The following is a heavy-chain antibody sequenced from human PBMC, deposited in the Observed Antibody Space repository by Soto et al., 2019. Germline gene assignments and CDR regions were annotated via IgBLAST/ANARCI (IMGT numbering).Heavy chain of an antibody. CDR2: ISAYNGNT. CDR3: ARIDYSDYYYYYYMDV. D-gene: IGHD4-17*01. V-gene: IGHV1-18*01. Sequence: ASVKVSCKASGYTFTSYGISWVRQAPGQGLEWMGWISAYNGNTNYAQKLQGRVTMTTDTSTSTAYMELRSLRSDDTAVYYCARIDYSDYYYYYYMDVWGKGTKVTVSS. J-gene: IGHJ6*03. CDR1: GYTFTSYG.